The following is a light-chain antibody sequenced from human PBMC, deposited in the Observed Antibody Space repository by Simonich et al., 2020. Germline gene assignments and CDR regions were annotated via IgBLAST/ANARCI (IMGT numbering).Light chain of an antibody. CDR2: GAA. V-gene: IGKV3-15*01. Sequence: EIVMTQSPATLSVSPGERATLPCRASQSVSSNLAWYQQKHGQAPRLLIYGAATRATVIPARFSGSGSGTEFTLTISSLQSEDFAVYYCQQYNNLPPLTFGGGTKVEIK. J-gene: IGKJ4*01. CDR1: QSVSSN. CDR3: QQYNNLPPLT.